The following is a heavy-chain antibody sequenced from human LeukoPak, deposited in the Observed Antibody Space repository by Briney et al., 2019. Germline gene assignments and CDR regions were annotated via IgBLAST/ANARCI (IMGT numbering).Heavy chain of an antibody. V-gene: IGHV3-30*02. CDR2: IRYDGSNK. CDR1: GFTFSSYG. D-gene: IGHD3-10*01. J-gene: IGHJ6*03. Sequence: GGSLRLSCAASGFTFSSYGMHWVRQAPGKGLEWVAFIRYDGSNKYYADSVKGRFTISRDNSKNTLYLQMNSLRAEDTAVYYCARHGTMVRGSSSTESYYYYYMDVWGKGTTVTISS. CDR3: ARHGTMVRGSSSTESYYYYYMDV.